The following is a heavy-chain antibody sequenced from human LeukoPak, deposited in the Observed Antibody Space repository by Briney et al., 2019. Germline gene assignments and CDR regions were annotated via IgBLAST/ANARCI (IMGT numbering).Heavy chain of an antibody. CDR1: GFSLKTSGMC. CDR3: ARFRGATGTTDS. Sequence: SGPTLVNPTQTLRLTCAFSGFSLKTSGMCVSWIRQPPGKALEWLARIDWDGEKFYSRSLETRLTISKDTSRNQVVLTMTNLDPVDTATYFCARFRGATGTTDSWGQGTLVTVSS. CDR2: IDWDGEK. D-gene: IGHD1-7*01. J-gene: IGHJ4*02. V-gene: IGHV2-70*17.